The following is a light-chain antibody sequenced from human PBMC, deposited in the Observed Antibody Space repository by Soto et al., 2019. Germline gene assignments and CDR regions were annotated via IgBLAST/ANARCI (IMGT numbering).Light chain of an antibody. V-gene: IGKV3-20*01. J-gene: IGKJ1*01. CDR2: GAS. CDR1: QSVSSSY. CDR3: QQYGSSHWT. Sequence: DIVLTQSPGTLSLSPVASATLSCRASQSVSSSYLAWYQQQPGQAPRLLIYGASSRATGIPDRFSGSGSGTDFTLTISRLEPEDFALYYCQQYGSSHWTFGQGTKVDI.